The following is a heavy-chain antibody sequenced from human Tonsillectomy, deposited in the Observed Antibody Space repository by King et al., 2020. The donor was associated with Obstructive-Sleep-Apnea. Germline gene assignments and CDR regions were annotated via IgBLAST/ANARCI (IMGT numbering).Heavy chain of an antibody. CDR3: ERDTGSGGLDV. CDR2: TYYSGST. V-gene: IGHV4-31*03. D-gene: IGHD3-10*01. Sequence: QLQESGPGLVKPSQTLSLTCTVSGGSISSGGYYWSWIRQHPGKGLEWIGDTYYSGSTYYNPSLKSRVTISADTAKNQFSPKLCSVTAADTAVDYCERDTGSGGLDVWGQGTTVTVSS. CDR1: GGSISSGGYY. J-gene: IGHJ6*02.